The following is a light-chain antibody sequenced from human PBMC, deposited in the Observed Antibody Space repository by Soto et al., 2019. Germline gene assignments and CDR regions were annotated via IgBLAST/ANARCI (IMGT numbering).Light chain of an antibody. CDR2: AAS. V-gene: IGKV1-9*01. CDR1: QGISSH. J-gene: IGKJ5*01. CDR3: RQHDSLPIT. Sequence: DIQLTQSPFFLSASVGDRVTITCRASQGISSHLVWYQQKAGKAPKSLIYAASTLQTGVPSRFSGSGYGTQVTRTIGSLQPEDSATYYCRQHDSLPITFGQGTRL.